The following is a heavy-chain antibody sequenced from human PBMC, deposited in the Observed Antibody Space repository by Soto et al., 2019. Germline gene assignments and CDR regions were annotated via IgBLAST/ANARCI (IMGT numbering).Heavy chain of an antibody. Sequence: LKLSCRDTKYGFTSHWITWGRHIPGTGLEWMGRIDPSDSYTNYSPSFQGHVTLSVDRSITTAYLHWGSLKASDSAMYYCARMREYSTDGLRNYYLEPWGQGTQVIVS. D-gene: IGHD3-22*01. V-gene: IGHV5-10-1*01. CDR1: KYGFTSHW. J-gene: IGHJ5*02. CDR2: IDPSDSYT. CDR3: ARMREYSTDGLRNYYLEP.